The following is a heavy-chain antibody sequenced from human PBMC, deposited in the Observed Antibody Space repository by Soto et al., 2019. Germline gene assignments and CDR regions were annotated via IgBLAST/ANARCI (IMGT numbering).Heavy chain of an antibody. CDR1: GFTFSDYY. CDR3: ARTMVRGVMTLQHYYYMDV. Sequence: QVQLVESGGGLVKPGGSLRLSCAASGFTFSDYYMSWIRQAPGKGLEWVSYISSSGSTIYYADSVKGRFTISRDNAKNSLYLQMNSLRVKDTAVSYCARTMVRGVMTLQHYYYMDVWGKGTTVTVSS. J-gene: IGHJ6*03. D-gene: IGHD3-10*01. CDR2: ISSSGSTI. V-gene: IGHV3-11*01.